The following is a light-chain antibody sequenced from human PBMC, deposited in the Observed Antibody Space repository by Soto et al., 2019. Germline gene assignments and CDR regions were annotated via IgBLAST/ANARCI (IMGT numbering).Light chain of an antibody. CDR3: QQRSNWPLT. V-gene: IGKV3-11*01. CDR2: DAS. J-gene: IGKJ4*01. Sequence: EIVLTQSPATLSLSPGERATLSCRASQSVSSYLAWYQQKPGQAPRLLIYDASNMATGIPPRFSGSGSWTDFTLTISSLEPEDFAVYYCQQRSNWPLTFGGGNKVEIK. CDR1: QSVSSY.